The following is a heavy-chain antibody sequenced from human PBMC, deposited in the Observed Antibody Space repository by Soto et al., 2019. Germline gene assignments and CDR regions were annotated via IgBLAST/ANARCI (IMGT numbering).Heavy chain of an antibody. CDR2: ISSSSSYI. D-gene: IGHD1-26*01. J-gene: IGHJ4*02. CDR3: ARDRWERPFDY. CDR1: GFTFSSYS. V-gene: IGHV3-21*01. Sequence: GGSLRLSCAASGFTFSSYSMNWVRQAPGKGLEWVSSISSSSSYIYYADSVKGRFTISRDNAKNSLYLQMNSLRAEDTAVYYCARDRWERPFDYWGQGTLVTVSS.